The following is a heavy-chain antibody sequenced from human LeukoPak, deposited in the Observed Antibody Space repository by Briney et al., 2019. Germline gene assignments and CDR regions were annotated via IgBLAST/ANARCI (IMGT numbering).Heavy chain of an antibody. Sequence: PSETLSLTCTVSGGSISSYYWSWIRQPPGKGLEWIGYIYYSGSTNYNPSLKSRVTISVDTSKNQFSLKLSSVTAVDTAVYYCARATLIAAAGNWFDPWGQGTLVTVSS. CDR1: GGSISSYY. D-gene: IGHD6-13*01. J-gene: IGHJ5*02. CDR2: IYYSGST. CDR3: ARATLIAAAGNWFDP. V-gene: IGHV4-59*01.